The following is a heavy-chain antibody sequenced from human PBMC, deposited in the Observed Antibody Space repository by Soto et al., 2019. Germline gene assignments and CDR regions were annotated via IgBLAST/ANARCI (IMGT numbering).Heavy chain of an antibody. CDR1: GGSVSDKTYY. V-gene: IGHV4-61*01. D-gene: IGHD4-17*01. CDR3: ARSTAVPNTRRSRYFLYY. CDR2: VYYSGTT. J-gene: IGHJ4*02. Sequence: SETLSLTCSVSGGSVSDKTYYWSWIRQPPGKRLEWIGYVYYSGTTNYNPSLKSRVTISVDLSKNRFSLRLSSVTTADTALYYCARSTAVPNTRRSRYFLYYWGQGTLVTVS.